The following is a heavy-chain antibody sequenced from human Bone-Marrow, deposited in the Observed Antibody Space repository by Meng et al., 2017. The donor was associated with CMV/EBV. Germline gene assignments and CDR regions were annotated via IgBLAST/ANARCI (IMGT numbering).Heavy chain of an antibody. CDR2: IYYSGST. J-gene: IGHJ6*02. CDR3: ARQRGFGNLLRLYYYYYGMDV. D-gene: IGHD3-10*01. V-gene: IGHV4-59*08. Sequence: GSLRLSCTVSGGSISSYYWSWIRQPPGKGLEWIGYIYYSGSTYYNPSLKSRVTISVDTSKNQFSLKLSSVTAADTAMYYCARQRGFGNLLRLYYYYYGMDVWGQGTTVTVSS. CDR1: GGSISSYY.